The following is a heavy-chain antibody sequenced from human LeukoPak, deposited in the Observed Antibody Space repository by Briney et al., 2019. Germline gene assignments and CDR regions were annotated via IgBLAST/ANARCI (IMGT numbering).Heavy chain of an antibody. V-gene: IGHV1-46*01. D-gene: IGHD2-21*02. CDR1: GYTFTSYY. J-gene: IGHJ4*02. CDR2: INPSGGST. CDR3: ARAGLLVGGFDY. Sequence: ASVKVSCKASGYTFTSYYMHWVRQAPGQGLEWMGIINPSGGSTSYAQKFQGRVTMTRDTSTSTLYMELSSLRFEDTAVYYCARAGLLVGGFDYWGQGTLVTVSS.